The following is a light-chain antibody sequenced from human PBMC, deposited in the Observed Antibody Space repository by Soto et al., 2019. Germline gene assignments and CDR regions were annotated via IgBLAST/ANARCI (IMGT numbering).Light chain of an antibody. CDR1: SSDVGSYNL. Sequence: QSALTQPASVSGSPGQSITISCTGTSSDVGSYNLVSWYQQHPGKAPKLMIYEVSKRPSGVSNRFSGSKSGNTASLTISGLQADDEADYYCCSYAGSNVFGTGTKLTVL. CDR2: EVS. V-gene: IGLV2-23*02. CDR3: CSYAGSNV. J-gene: IGLJ1*01.